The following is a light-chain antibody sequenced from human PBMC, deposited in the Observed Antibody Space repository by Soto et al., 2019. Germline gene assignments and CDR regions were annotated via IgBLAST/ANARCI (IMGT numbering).Light chain of an antibody. CDR2: GAS. Sequence: EIVMTQSPATRSVSPLEVASLSFRASQSVSSNLAWYQQKPGQAPRLLIYGASTRATGIPARFSGSGSGTEFTLTIGSLQPDDFATYYCQQNHSLWTFGPGTKVDIK. CDR3: QQNHSLWT. J-gene: IGKJ1*01. CDR1: QSVSSN. V-gene: IGKV3-15*01.